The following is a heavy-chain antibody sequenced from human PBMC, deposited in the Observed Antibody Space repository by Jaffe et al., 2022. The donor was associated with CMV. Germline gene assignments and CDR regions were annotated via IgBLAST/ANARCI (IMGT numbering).Heavy chain of an antibody. J-gene: IGHJ4*02. CDR3: AREGKMNEIDTHFDY. CDR2: IYYSGST. D-gene: IGHD1-1*01. V-gene: IGHV4-31*03. CDR1: GGSISSGGYY. Sequence: QVQLQESGPGLVKPSQTLSLTCTVSGGSISSGGYYWSWIRQHPGKGLEWIGYIYYSGSTYYNPSLKSRVTISVDTSKNQFSLKLSSVTAADTAVYYCAREGKMNEIDTHFDYWGQGTLVTVSS.